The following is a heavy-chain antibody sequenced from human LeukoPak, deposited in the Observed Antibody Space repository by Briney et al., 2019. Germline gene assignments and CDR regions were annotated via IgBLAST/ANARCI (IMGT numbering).Heavy chain of an antibody. Sequence: SETLSLTCTVSGGSISSYYWGWIRQPAGKGLQWIGRLYATGSTNYNPSLKSRVTISVDASKNQFSLKLSSVTAADTAVYYCASETRNFDYWGQGTLVTVSS. CDR2: LYATGST. J-gene: IGHJ4*02. CDR3: ASETRNFDY. D-gene: IGHD1-14*01. V-gene: IGHV4-4*07. CDR1: GGSISSYY.